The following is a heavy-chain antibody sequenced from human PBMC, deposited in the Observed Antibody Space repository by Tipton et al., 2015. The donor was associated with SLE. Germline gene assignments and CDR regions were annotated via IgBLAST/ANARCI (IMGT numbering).Heavy chain of an antibody. CDR2: IYYSGST. CDR1: GGSISSSSYY. V-gene: IGHV4-39*07. CDR3: ARQGVRQWLVY. J-gene: IGHJ4*02. Sequence: LRLSCTVSGGSISSSSYYWGWIRQPPGKGLEWIGSIYYSGSTYYNPSLKSRVTISVDTSKNQFSLKLSSVTAADTAVYYCARQGVRQWLVYWGQGTLVTVSS. D-gene: IGHD6-19*01.